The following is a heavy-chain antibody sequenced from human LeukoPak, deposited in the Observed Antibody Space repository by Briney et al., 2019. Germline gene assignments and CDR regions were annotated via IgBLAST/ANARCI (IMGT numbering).Heavy chain of an antibody. V-gene: IGHV1-69*13. Sequence: SVKVSCKASGGTFSSYAISWVRQAPGQGLEWMGGIIPVFGTTNYAQKFQGRVTITAGESTSTAYMELSSLRSEDTAVYYCARWARGVVVSNFDLWGRGTLVTVSS. CDR3: ARWARGVVVSNFDL. CDR1: GGTFSSYA. D-gene: IGHD2-21*01. CDR2: IIPVFGTT. J-gene: IGHJ2*01.